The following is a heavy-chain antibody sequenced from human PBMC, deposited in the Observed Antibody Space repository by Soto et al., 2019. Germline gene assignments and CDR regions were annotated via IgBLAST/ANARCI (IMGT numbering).Heavy chain of an antibody. CDR2: ISGSGGST. D-gene: IGHD6-13*01. CDR3: ARIWEQQLADY. Sequence: GGSLRLSCAASGFTFSSYAMRWVRQAPGKGLEWVSAISGSGGSTYYADSVKGRFTISRDNAKNSLYLQMNSLRADDTAVYYCARIWEQQLADYWGPGTLVIVFS. J-gene: IGHJ4*02. CDR1: GFTFSSYA. V-gene: IGHV3-23*01.